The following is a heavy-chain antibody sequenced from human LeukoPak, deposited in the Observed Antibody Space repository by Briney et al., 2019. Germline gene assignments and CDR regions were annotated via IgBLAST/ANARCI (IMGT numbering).Heavy chain of an antibody. Sequence: GRSLRLSCAASGFTFSSYAMHWVRQAPGKGLEWVAVISYDGSNKYYADSVKGRFTISRDNSKNTLYLQMNSLRAEDTAVYYCARDPANLRSYYYYYGMDVWGQGTTVTVSS. J-gene: IGHJ6*02. CDR3: ARDPANLRSYYYYYGMDV. V-gene: IGHV3-30-3*01. D-gene: IGHD4-17*01. CDR2: ISYDGSNK. CDR1: GFTFSSYA.